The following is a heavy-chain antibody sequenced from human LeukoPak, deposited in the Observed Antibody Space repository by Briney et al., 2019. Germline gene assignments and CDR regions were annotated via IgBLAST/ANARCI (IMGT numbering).Heavy chain of an antibody. D-gene: IGHD6-13*01. CDR3: TRDRSSSWDPWNWFDP. V-gene: IGHV3-49*03. J-gene: IGHJ5*02. CDR1: GFTFGDYA. CDR2: IRSKAYGGTT. Sequence: GGSLRLSCTASGFTFGDYAMSWFRQAPGKGLEWVGFIRSKAYGGTTEYAASVKGRFTISRDDSKSIAYLQMNSLKTEDTAVYYCTRDRSSSWDPWNWFDPLGPGNPGHRLL.